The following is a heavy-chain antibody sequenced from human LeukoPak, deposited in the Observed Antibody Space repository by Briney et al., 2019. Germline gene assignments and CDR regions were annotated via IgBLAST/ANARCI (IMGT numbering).Heavy chain of an antibody. V-gene: IGHV4-39*07. Sequence: SQTLSLTCTVSGGSISSGSYYWSWIRQPAGKGLEWIGSIYYSGSTYYNPSLKSRVTISIDTSKNQFSLKLSSVTAADTAVYFCARVAAAGNYYFDYWGQGTLVTVSS. J-gene: IGHJ4*02. CDR2: IYYSGST. CDR1: GGSISSGSYY. CDR3: ARVAAAGNYYFDY. D-gene: IGHD6-13*01.